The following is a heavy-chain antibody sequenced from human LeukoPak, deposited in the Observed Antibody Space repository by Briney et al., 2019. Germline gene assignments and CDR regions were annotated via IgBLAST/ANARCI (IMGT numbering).Heavy chain of an antibody. V-gene: IGHV3-20*04. Sequence: GGSLRLSCAASGFIVSNNYMSWVRQAPGKGLEWVSAIDWNGGGAGYADSVKGRFTISRDNAKNSLYLQMNSLRAEDTALYYCARRYDILTGYYVYYFDYWGQGTLVTVSS. D-gene: IGHD3-9*01. CDR2: IDWNGGGA. CDR1: GFIVSNNY. J-gene: IGHJ4*02. CDR3: ARRYDILTGYYVYYFDY.